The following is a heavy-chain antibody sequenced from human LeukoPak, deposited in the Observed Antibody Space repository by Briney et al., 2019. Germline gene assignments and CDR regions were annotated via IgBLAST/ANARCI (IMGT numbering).Heavy chain of an antibody. J-gene: IGHJ4*02. CDR1: GFTFSSYA. V-gene: IGHV3-23*01. D-gene: IGHD1-26*01. CDR2: ISGSGGST. Sequence: TGGSLRLSCAASGFTFSSYAMSWVRQAPGKGLEWVSAISGSGGSTYYADSVKGRFTISRDNSKNTLYLQTNSLRAEDTAVYYCARHSIVGATDFDYWGQGTLVTVSS. CDR3: ARHSIVGATDFDY.